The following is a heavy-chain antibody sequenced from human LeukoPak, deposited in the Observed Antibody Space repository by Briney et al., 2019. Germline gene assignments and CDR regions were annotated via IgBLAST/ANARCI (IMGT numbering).Heavy chain of an antibody. CDR2: ISAYNGNT. J-gene: IGHJ4*02. Sequence: ASVKVSCKASGYTFTSYGISWVRQAPGQGLEWMGWISAYNGNTNYAQKLQGRVTMTTDTSTGTAYMELRSLRSDDTAVYYCASTRASSGLSPTDYWGQGTLVTVSS. D-gene: IGHD6-19*01. CDR3: ASTRASSGLSPTDY. V-gene: IGHV1-18*01. CDR1: GYTFTSYG.